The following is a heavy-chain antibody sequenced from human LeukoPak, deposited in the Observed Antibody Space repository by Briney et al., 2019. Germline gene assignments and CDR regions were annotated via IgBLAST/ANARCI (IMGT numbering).Heavy chain of an antibody. J-gene: IGHJ4*02. CDR2: ISGSGGST. D-gene: IGHD2-15*01. CDR3: ARVGVVGRDQGDY. V-gene: IGHV3-23*01. CDR1: GFTFSSYA. Sequence: GGSLRLSCAASGFTFSSYAMSWVRQAPGKGLEWVSAISGSGGSTYYADSVKGWFTISRDNSKNTLYLQMNSLRAEDTAVYYCARVGVVGRDQGDYWGQGTVVTVSS.